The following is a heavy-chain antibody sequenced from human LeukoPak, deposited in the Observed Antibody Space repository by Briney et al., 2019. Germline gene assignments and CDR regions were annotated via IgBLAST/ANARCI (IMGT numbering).Heavy chain of an antibody. CDR1: GFTFSSYG. Sequence: GRSLGLSCAASGFTFSSYGMHWVRQAPGKGLEWVAVISYDGSNKYYADSVKGRFTISRDNSKNTLYLQMNSLRAEDTAVYYCAKDGRWLQQFDYWGQGTLVTVSS. CDR3: AKDGRWLQQFDY. J-gene: IGHJ4*02. V-gene: IGHV3-30*18. D-gene: IGHD5-24*01. CDR2: ISYDGSNK.